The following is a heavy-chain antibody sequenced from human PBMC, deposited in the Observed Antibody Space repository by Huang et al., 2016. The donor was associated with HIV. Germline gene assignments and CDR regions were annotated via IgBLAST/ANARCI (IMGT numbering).Heavy chain of an antibody. CDR3: ARSAYGDLDY. CDR2: MNPNTGNT. CDR1: GYTFTNYD. Sequence: QVHLVQSGAEVKKPGASVKVSCKASGYTFTNYDINWGRQAPGRGLEGMGWMNPNTGNTGFAQSFQGRVTMTRKTSITTAYMELTSLTSEDTAVYYCARSAYGDLDYWGLGTLVIVSS. J-gene: IGHJ4*02. V-gene: IGHV1-8*02. D-gene: IGHD4-17*01.